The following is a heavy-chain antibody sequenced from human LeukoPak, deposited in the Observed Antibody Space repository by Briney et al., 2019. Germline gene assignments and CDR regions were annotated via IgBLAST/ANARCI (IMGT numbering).Heavy chain of an antibody. Sequence: GASVKVSCKASGYTFSSYSITWVRQAPGQRLEWMGWISAYNGDTNYAQKFQGRVTMTTDTSTSTAYMELRSLRSDDTAVYYCARPLTYYYDSRGRQAFDIWGRGTMVTVSS. D-gene: IGHD3-22*01. J-gene: IGHJ3*02. CDR1: GYTFSSYS. CDR2: ISAYNGDT. V-gene: IGHV1-18*01. CDR3: ARPLTYYYDSRGRQAFDI.